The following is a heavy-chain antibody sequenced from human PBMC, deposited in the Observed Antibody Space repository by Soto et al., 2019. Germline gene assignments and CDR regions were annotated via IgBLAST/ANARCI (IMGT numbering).Heavy chain of an antibody. J-gene: IGHJ5*02. Sequence: SETLSLTCTVSGGSISSYYWSWIRQPPGKGLEWIGYIYYSGSTNYNPSLKSRVTISVDTSKNQFSLKLSSVTAADTAVYYCARGVRLNYSGSGSYYTTNWFDPWGQGTLVTVSS. CDR1: GGSISSYY. CDR2: IYYSGST. CDR3: ARGVRLNYSGSGSYYTTNWFDP. V-gene: IGHV4-59*01. D-gene: IGHD3-10*01.